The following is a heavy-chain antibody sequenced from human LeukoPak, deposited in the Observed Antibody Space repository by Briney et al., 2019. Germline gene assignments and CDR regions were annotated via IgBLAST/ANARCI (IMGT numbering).Heavy chain of an antibody. D-gene: IGHD6-13*01. J-gene: IGHJ5*02. Sequence: PSETLSLTCTVSGGSTSSYYWSWIRQPPGKGLEWIGYIYYSGSTNYNPSLKSRVTISVDTSKNQFSLKLSSVTAADTAVYYCARDLAAAGTRWFDPWGQGTLVTVSS. CDR3: ARDLAAAGTRWFDP. V-gene: IGHV4-59*01. CDR2: IYYSGST. CDR1: GGSTSSYY.